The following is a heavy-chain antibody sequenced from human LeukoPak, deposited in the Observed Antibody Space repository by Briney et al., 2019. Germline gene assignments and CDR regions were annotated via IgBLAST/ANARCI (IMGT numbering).Heavy chain of an antibody. CDR2: INPGGGST. CDR3: ARERTRRNDYRRTKEYYFDY. J-gene: IGHJ4*02. D-gene: IGHD4-11*01. Sequence: RASVKVSCKASGYTFTSYYMHWVRQAPGQGLEWMGIINPGGGSTSYAQKFQGRVTMTRDTSTSTVYMELSSLRSEDTAVYYCARERTRRNDYRRTKEYYFDYWGQGTLVTVSS. CDR1: GYTFTSYY. V-gene: IGHV1-46*01.